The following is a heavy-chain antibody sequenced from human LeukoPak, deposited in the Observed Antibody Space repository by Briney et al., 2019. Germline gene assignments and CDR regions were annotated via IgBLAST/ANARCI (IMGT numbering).Heavy chain of an antibody. CDR3: ASANSSSYDAFDI. Sequence: PSETLSLTCAVSGGSISSRSYYWGWIRQPPGKGLEWIGTIYYSGNTFYNPSLKSRVTISVDTSKNHFSLKLSSVTAADTAVYYCASANSSSYDAFDIWGQGTMVTVSS. CDR2: IYYSGNT. D-gene: IGHD6-6*01. J-gene: IGHJ3*02. CDR1: GGSISSRSYY. V-gene: IGHV4-39*02.